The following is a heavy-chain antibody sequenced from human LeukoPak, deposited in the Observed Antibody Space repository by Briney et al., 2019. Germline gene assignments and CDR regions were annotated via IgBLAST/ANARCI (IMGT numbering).Heavy chain of an antibody. D-gene: IGHD6-19*01. CDR1: GFTFSSYG. CDR2: IWYDGSNK. Sequence: GGSLRLSSAASGFTFSSYGMRWVRQAPGKGLEWVAVIWYDGSNKYYADSVKGRFTISRDNSKNTLYLQMNSLRAEDTAVYYCAKVSGSVAGTSLDYWGQGTLVTVSS. CDR3: AKVSGSVAGTSLDY. J-gene: IGHJ4*02. V-gene: IGHV3-33*06.